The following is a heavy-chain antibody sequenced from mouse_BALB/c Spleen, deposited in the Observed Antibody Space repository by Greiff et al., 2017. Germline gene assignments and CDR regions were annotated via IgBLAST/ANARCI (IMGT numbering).Heavy chain of an antibody. CDR3: ARVDYGAMDY. J-gene: IGHJ4*01. V-gene: IGHV1-69*01. CDR2: IDTSDSYT. Sequence: QVQLQQPGAELVMPGASVKMSCKASGYTFTDYWMHWVKQRPGQGLEWIGAIDTSDSYTSYNQKFKGKATLTVDESSSTAYMQLSSLTSEDSAVYYCARVDYGAMDYWGQGTSVTVSS. D-gene: IGHD2-4*01. CDR1: GYTFTDYW.